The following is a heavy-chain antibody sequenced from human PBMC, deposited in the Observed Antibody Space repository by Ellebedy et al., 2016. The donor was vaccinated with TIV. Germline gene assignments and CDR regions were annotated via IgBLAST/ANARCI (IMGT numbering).Heavy chain of an antibody. CDR3: ARDGGAAGTVGLDY. CDR1: GGSISSSSYY. CDR2: IYYSGST. D-gene: IGHD6-13*01. V-gene: IGHV4-39*07. Sequence: MPSETLSLTCTVSGGSISSSSYYWGWIRQPPGKGLEWIGSIYYSGSTNYNPSLKSPVTISVDTSKNQFSLKLSSVTAADTAVYYCARDGGAAGTVGLDYWGQGTLVTVSS. J-gene: IGHJ4*02.